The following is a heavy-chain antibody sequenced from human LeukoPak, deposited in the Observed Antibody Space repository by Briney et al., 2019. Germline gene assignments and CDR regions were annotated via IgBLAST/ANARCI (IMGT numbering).Heavy chain of an antibody. D-gene: IGHD4-17*01. CDR2: ISSSSSYI. J-gene: IGHJ3*02. V-gene: IGHV3-21*05. CDR1: GFTFSSYS. Sequence: PGGSLRLSCAASGFTFSSYSMNWVRQAPGKGLEWVSYISSSSSYIYYADSVKGRFTISRDNAKNSLYLQMNSLRAEDTAVHYCARGGGDYVFHGAFDIWGQGTMVTVSS. CDR3: ARGGGDYVFHGAFDI.